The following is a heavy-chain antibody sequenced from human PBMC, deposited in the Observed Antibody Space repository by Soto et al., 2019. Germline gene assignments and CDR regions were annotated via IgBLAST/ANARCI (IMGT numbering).Heavy chain of an antibody. Sequence: QVQLVESGGGVVQPGRSLRLSCAASGFTFSSYAMHWVRQAPGKGLEWVSVISYDGSNKYYADSVKGRFTISRDNSKNTLYLQMNSRRAEDTAVYYCARDHTAFDYWGQGTLVTVSS. CDR3: ARDHTAFDY. CDR2: ISYDGSNK. D-gene: IGHD5-18*01. V-gene: IGHV3-30-3*01. CDR1: GFTFSSYA. J-gene: IGHJ4*02.